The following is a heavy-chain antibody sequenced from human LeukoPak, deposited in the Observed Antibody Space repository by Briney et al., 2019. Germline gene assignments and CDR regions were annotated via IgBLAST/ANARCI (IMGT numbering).Heavy chain of an antibody. D-gene: IGHD2-15*01. V-gene: IGHV4-59*01. J-gene: IGHJ6*03. CDR3: ARTMEGYCSGGSCYQYSYYMDV. Sequence: SETLCLTCTVSGGSISSYYWSWIRQPPGKGLEWIGYIYYSGSTNYNPSLKSRVTISVDTSKNQFSLKLTSVTAADTAVYYCARTMEGYCSGGSCYQYSYYMDVWGKGTTVTVSS. CDR2: IYYSGST. CDR1: GGSISSYY.